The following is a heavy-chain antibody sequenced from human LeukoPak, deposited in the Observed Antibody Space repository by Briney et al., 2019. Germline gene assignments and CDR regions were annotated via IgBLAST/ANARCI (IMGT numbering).Heavy chain of an antibody. CDR3: ARDFNHLWPNEIDF. Sequence: GGSLRLSCATSGFTFSGYSMNWVRQAPGKGLEWISYISSSSINIHYGDSVKGRFTISRDNAENSLYLQMNSLRAEDTAVYYCARDFNHLWPNEIDFWGQGPLVTVSS. CDR1: GFTFSGYS. V-gene: IGHV3-48*01. J-gene: IGHJ4*02. D-gene: IGHD1-14*01. CDR2: ISSSSINI.